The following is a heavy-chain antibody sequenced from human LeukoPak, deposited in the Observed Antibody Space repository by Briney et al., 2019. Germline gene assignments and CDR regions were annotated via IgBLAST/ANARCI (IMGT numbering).Heavy chain of an antibody. CDR1: GASISGSNW. J-gene: IGHJ5*02. Sequence: SETLSLTCTVSGASISGSNWWGWVRQPPGKGLEWIGEIYHSGSTNYNPSLKSRVTISVDKSKNQFSLKLSSVTAADTAVYYCASMHYDTGWFDPWGQGTLVTVSS. CDR3: ASMHYDTGWFDP. CDR2: IYHSGST. V-gene: IGHV4-4*02. D-gene: IGHD3-22*01.